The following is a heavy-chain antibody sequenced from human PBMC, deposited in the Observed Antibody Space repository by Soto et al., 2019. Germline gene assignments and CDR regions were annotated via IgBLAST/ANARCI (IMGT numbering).Heavy chain of an antibody. CDR1: GGSISSGGYY. D-gene: IGHD4-17*01. V-gene: IGHV4-31*03. Sequence: SETLSLTCTVSGGSISSGGYYWSWIRQHPGKGLEWIGYIYYSGSTYYNPSLKSRVTISVDTSKNQFSLKLSSVTAADTAVYYCASRTVTTNTALRRIHPIDYWGQGTLVTVSS. CDR3: ASRTVTTNTALRRIHPIDY. J-gene: IGHJ4*02. CDR2: IYYSGST.